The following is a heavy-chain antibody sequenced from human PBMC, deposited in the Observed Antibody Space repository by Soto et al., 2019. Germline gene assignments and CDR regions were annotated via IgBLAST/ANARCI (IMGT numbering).Heavy chain of an antibody. Sequence: QVQLVESGGGVVQPGRSLRLSCAASGFTFSSYGMHWVRQAPGKGLEWVAVISYDGSNKYYADSVKGRFTISRDNSKNTLYLQMNSLRAEDTAVYYCAKDNASYCGGDCYSGRLDYWGQGTLVTVSS. D-gene: IGHD2-21*02. J-gene: IGHJ4*02. CDR1: GFTFSSYG. V-gene: IGHV3-30*18. CDR2: ISYDGSNK. CDR3: AKDNASYCGGDCYSGRLDY.